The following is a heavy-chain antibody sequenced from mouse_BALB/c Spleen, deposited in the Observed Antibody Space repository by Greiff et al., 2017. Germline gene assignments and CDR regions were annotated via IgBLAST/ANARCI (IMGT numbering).Heavy chain of an antibody. Sequence: EVKLQESGPGLVKPSQSLSLTCSVTGYSITSGYYWNWIRQFPGNKLEWMGYISYDGSNNYNPSLKNRISITRDTSKNQFFLKLNSVTTEDTATYYCARGDWGMDYWGQGTSVTVAS. CDR2: ISYDGSN. V-gene: IGHV3-6*02. CDR3: ARGDWGMDY. J-gene: IGHJ4*01. CDR1: GYSITSGYY.